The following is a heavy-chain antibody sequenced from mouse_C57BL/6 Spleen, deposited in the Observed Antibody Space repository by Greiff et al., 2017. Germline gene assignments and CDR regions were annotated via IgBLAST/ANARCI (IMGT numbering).Heavy chain of an antibody. V-gene: IGHV1-61*01. D-gene: IGHD1-1*01. Sequence: QVHLKQPGAELVRPGSSVKLSCKASGYTFTSYWMDWVKQRPGQGLEWIGNIYPSDSETHYNQTFKGKATLTVDKSSSTAYMQLIGLTSEDSADYDVSRSSSYYAMDYWGQGTSVTVSS. J-gene: IGHJ4*01. CDR2: IYPSDSET. CDR3: SRSSSYYAMDY. CDR1: GYTFTSYW.